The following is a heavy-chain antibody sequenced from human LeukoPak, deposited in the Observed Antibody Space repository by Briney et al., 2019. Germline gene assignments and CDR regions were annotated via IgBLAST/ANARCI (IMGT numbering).Heavy chain of an antibody. V-gene: IGHV3-30*18. J-gene: IGHJ4*02. Sequence: GGSLRLSCAASGFTFSSYGMHWVRQAPGKGLEWVAVISSDGINKYYADSVKGRFTISRDNSKNTLYLQMSSLRAEDTAVYYCANEVGMVFRRGPEYCSGGSCYGWGQGTLVTVSS. CDR2: ISSDGINK. CDR3: ANEVGMVFRRGPEYCSGGSCYG. CDR1: GFTFSSYG. D-gene: IGHD2-15*01.